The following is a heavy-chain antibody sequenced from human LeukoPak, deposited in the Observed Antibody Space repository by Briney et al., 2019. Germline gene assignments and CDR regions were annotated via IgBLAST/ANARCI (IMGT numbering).Heavy chain of an antibody. D-gene: IGHD6-13*01. CDR2: VYFSGST. CDR1: GGSINGYY. Sequence: PSETLSLTCTVSGGSINGYYWSWIRQPPGKGLEWVGYVYFSGSTKYNPSLESRLTVSVDTSKNQFSLKLSSVTAADTAVYYCARSIAAAGTGIDYWGQGTLVTVSS. J-gene: IGHJ4*02. CDR3: ARSIAAAGTGIDY. V-gene: IGHV4-59*01.